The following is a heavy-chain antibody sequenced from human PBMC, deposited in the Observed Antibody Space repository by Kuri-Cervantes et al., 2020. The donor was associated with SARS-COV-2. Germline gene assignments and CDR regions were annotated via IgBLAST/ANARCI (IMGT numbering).Heavy chain of an antibody. CDR3: AKDPRVIIAAAGDGY. V-gene: IGHV3-23*01. J-gene: IGHJ4*02. Sequence: GGSLRLSCAASGFTFSSYAMSWVRQAPGKGLEWVSAISGSGGSTYYADSVRGRFTISRDNSKNTLYLQMNSLRAEDTAVYYCAKDPRVIIAAAGDGYWAQETLVTVSS. CDR1: GFTFSSYA. D-gene: IGHD6-13*01. CDR2: ISGSGGST.